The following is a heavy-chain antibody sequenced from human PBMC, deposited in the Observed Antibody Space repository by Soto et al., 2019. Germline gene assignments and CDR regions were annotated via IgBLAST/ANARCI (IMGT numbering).Heavy chain of an antibody. CDR2: ITGYNGNT. Sequence: QVQLVQSGAEVKKPGASVKVSCRASGYSFTLYGISWVRQAPGQGLEWMGWITGYNGNTKYAQKLQGRVTLTTDTSTNTPYMELRNLSSDDTAVYYCARGGQYRYFDYWGQGTLVTVSS. CDR3: ARGGQYRYFDY. V-gene: IGHV1-18*01. CDR1: GYSFTLYG. J-gene: IGHJ4*02. D-gene: IGHD2-2*02.